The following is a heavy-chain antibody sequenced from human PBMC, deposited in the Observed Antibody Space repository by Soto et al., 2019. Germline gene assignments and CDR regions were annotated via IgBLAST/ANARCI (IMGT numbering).Heavy chain of an antibody. Sequence: EVQLVQSGAEVKKPGESLRISCKGSGYSFTSYWISWVRQMPGKRLECMGRIDPSDSYTNYSPSFQGHVTISVHKYISSAYWQWSSLNASDTATFDCARFMGCFYYGMDVWGQGTTVTVSS. CDR1: GYSFTSYW. CDR2: IDPSDSYT. CDR3: ARFMGCFYYGMDV. D-gene: IGHD2-15*01. J-gene: IGHJ6*02. V-gene: IGHV5-10-1*03.